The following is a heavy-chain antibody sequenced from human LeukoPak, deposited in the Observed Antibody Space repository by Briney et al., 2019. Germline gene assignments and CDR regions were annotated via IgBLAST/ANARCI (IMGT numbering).Heavy chain of an antibody. CDR1: GFTFSTYG. Sequence: GGSLRLSCAASGFTFSTYGMSWVRQAPGKGLEWVAIIGGSGETTIYGDSVKGRLTISRDNSKNTFYLQMSSLRAVDTTVYYCAKDVAATTHSAWYFDLWGRGAQVIVSS. D-gene: IGHD1-1*01. V-gene: IGHV3-23*01. CDR2: IGGSGETT. J-gene: IGHJ2*01. CDR3: AKDVAATTHSAWYFDL.